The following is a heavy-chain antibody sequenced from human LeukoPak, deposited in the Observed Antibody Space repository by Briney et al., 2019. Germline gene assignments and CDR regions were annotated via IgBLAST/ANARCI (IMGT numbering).Heavy chain of an antibody. J-gene: IGHJ4*02. CDR2: IKSKTDGGTT. V-gene: IGHV3-15*01. CDR3: TTGYCSRTSCYYFDY. Sequence: PGGSLRLSCAASGXTFSNAWMSWVRQAPGKGLEWVGRIKSKTDGGTTDYAAPVKGRFTISRDDSKNTLYLQMNSLKTEDTAVSYCTTGYCSRTSCYYFDYWGQGTLVTVSS. D-gene: IGHD2-2*01. CDR1: GXTFSNAW.